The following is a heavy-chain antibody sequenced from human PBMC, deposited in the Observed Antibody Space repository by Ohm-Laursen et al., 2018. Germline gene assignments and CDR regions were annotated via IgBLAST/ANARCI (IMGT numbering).Heavy chain of an antibody. V-gene: IGHV1-2*02. CDR2: INPNSGGT. D-gene: IGHD2-8*01. J-gene: IGHJ4*02. CDR1: GYTFTDSY. CDR3: ARTGMDV. Sequence: ASVKVSCKVSGYTFTDSYMHWVRQAPGQGLELMGWINPNSGGTKYAQKLQGRVTMTRDTSISTVYMELSRLRSDDTAVYYCARTGMDVWGQGTLVTVSS.